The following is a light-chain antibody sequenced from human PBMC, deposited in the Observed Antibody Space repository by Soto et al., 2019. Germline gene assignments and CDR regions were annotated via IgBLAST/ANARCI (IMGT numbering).Light chain of an antibody. CDR2: AAS. J-gene: IGKJ2*01. Sequence: DILLTQSPSSLSASLGDTVTLTCRASQTISNYLHWYQHRPRKAPRLLIYAASTLQEGVPSRFSGGGSGTKFTLTIHSLQSYDFASYYCQLSFGMPPYSFGPGTKVEI. CDR1: QTISNY. CDR3: QLSFGMPPYS. V-gene: IGKV1-39*01.